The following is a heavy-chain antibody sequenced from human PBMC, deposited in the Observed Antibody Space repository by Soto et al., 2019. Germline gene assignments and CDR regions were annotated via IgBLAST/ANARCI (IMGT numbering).Heavy chain of an antibody. V-gene: IGHV1-46*01. CDR2: FDPSGVVT. J-gene: IGHJ3*02. CDR3: ARVSGGAFDI. CDR1: GYTFTSYF. Sequence: QVQLVQSGAEVKKPGASVKVSCKASGYTFTSYFIHWVRQAPGQGLEWMGVFDPSGVVTKSAQKFQGRLTMTRDTSTSTFYMDLTSLGSDDTALYYCARVSGGAFDIWGQGTLVTVSS.